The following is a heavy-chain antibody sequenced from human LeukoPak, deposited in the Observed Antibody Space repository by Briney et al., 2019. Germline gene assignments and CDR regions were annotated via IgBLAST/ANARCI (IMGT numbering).Heavy chain of an antibody. CDR2: IRYDGSNK. J-gene: IGHJ4*02. D-gene: IGHD2-2*01. V-gene: IGHV3-30*02. CDR3: AKDDCSSTSCFYIDY. Sequence: PGGSLRLSCAASGFTFSSYGMHWVRPAPGKGLGWVAFIRYDGSNKYYADSVKGRFTISRDNSKNTLYLQMNSLRAEDTAVYYCAKDDCSSTSCFYIDYWGQGTLVTVSS. CDR1: GFTFSSYG.